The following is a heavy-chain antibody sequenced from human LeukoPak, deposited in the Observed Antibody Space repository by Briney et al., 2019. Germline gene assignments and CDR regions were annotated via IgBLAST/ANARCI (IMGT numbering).Heavy chain of an antibody. D-gene: IGHD5-24*01. CDR1: RFTFSSYE. J-gene: IGHJ4*02. Sequence: GGSLRLSCAASRFTFSSYEMNWVRQAPGKGLEWVSYISSSGSTIYYADSVKGRFTISRDSAKNSMYLQMNSLRAEDTAVYYCARLRGRDGYNPDYWGQGTLVTVSS. CDR2: ISSSGSTI. CDR3: ARLRGRDGYNPDY. V-gene: IGHV3-48*03.